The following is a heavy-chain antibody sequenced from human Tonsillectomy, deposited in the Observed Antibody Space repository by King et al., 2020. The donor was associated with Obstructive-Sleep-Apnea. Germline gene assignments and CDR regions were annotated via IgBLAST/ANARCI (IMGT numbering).Heavy chain of an antibody. V-gene: IGHV3-9*01. Sequence: VQLVESGGGSVQPGRSLRLSCAASGFTFDDYAMHWVRQAPGEGLEWVSGISWNSVYIGYADSVRGRFTISRDNAKNSLYLQMNSLRAEDTALYYCAKDNAPYISSSEGYFDSWGQGTLVTVSS. J-gene: IGHJ4*02. CDR3: AKDNAPYISSSEGYFDS. CDR1: GFTFDDYA. CDR2: ISWNSVYI. D-gene: IGHD6-13*01.